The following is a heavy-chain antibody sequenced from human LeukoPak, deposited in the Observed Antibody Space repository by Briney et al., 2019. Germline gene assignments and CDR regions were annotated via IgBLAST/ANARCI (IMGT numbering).Heavy chain of an antibody. CDR2: IYYSGST. CDR3: AREVYTYYYGSGSYRGSFDY. J-gene: IGHJ4*02. V-gene: IGHV4-59*01. Sequence: SETLSLTCTVSGGSISSYYWSWIRQPPGKGLEWIGYIYYSGSTNYNPSLKSRVTISVDTSKNQFSLKLSSVTAADTAVYYCAREVYTYYYGSGSYRGSFDYWGQGTLVTVSS. CDR1: GGSISSYY. D-gene: IGHD3-10*01.